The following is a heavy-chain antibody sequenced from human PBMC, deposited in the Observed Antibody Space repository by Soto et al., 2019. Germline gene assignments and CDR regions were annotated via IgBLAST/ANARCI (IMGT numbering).Heavy chain of an antibody. V-gene: IGHV4-59*08. Sequence: PSETLSLTCTVSGGSISSYYWSWIRQPPGKGLEWIGYIYYSGSTTYNPSLKSRVAISVDTSKNQFSLKLSSVTAADTAVYYCARGRGYSYGLDPWGQGTLVTVSS. CDR2: IYYSGST. CDR3: ARGRGYSYGLDP. J-gene: IGHJ5*02. D-gene: IGHD5-18*01. CDR1: GGSISSYY.